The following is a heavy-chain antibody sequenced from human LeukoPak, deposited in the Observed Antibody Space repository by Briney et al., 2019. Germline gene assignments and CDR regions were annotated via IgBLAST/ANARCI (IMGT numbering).Heavy chain of an antibody. CDR1: GFTFSSYA. CDR3: ARDQGPGTTGTTYYYYGMDV. Sequence: GGSLRLSCAASGFTFSSYAMHWVRQAPGKGLEWVAVISYDGSNKYYADSVKGRFTISRDNPKNTLYLQMNSLRAEDTAVYYCARDQGPGTTGTTYYYYGMDVWGQGTTVTVSS. V-gene: IGHV3-30*04. J-gene: IGHJ6*02. D-gene: IGHD1-1*01. CDR2: ISYDGSNK.